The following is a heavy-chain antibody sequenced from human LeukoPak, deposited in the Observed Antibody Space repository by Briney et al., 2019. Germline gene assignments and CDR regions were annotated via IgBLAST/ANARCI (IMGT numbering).Heavy chain of an antibody. CDR2: IIPIFGIA. D-gene: IGHD5-18*01. Sequence: SVTVSCKASGGTFSSYAISWVRQAPGQGLEWMGRIIPIFGIADYAQKFQGRVTITADKSTSTAYMELSSLRSEDTAVYYCARVPDTAMVTYYGMDVWGQGTTVTVSS. J-gene: IGHJ6*02. CDR3: ARVPDTAMVTYYGMDV. V-gene: IGHV1-69*04. CDR1: GGTFSSYA.